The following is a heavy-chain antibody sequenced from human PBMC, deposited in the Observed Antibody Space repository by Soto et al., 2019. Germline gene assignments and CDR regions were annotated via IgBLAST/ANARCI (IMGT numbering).Heavy chain of an antibody. CDR1: DSSNRSYY. D-gene: IGHD1-20*01. CDR3: ARLGVIVTGTPTDHYYYYYIDL. J-gene: IGHJ6*03. V-gene: IGHV4-59*01. CDR2: IYYSGST. Sequence: SATVCHTCTVSDSSNRSYYRSWIRQPPGKGLEWIGYIYYSGSTNYNPSLKSRVTISVDTSKNQFSLKLSSVTAADTAVYHCARLGVIVTGTPTDHYYYYYIDLWGKGTTVTVSS.